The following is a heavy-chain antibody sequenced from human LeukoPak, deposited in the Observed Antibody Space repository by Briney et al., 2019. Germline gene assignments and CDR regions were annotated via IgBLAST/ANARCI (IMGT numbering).Heavy chain of an antibody. D-gene: IGHD3-22*01. J-gene: IGHJ4*02. V-gene: IGHV3-30*04. CDR3: ARMVPYYYDSSGLDY. CDR2: TSYDGSNK. Sequence: GGSLRLSCAASGFTFSSHAMHWVRQAPGKGLEWVAVTSYDGSNKYYADSVRGRFTISRDNSKNTLYLQMDSLRPEDTAVYYCARMVPYYYDSSGLDYWGQGILVTVSS. CDR1: GFTFSSHA.